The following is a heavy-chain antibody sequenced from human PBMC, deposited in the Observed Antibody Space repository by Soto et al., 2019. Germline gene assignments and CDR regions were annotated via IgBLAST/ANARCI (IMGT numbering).Heavy chain of an antibody. CDR3: ARVHNAYSSGWFPSQACDY. Sequence: QVQLVESGGGVVQPGRSLRLSCAASGFTFSSYGMHWVRQAPGKGLEWVAVIWYDGSNKYYADSVKGRFTISRDNSKNTLYLQMNSLRAEDTAVYYCARVHNAYSSGWFPSQACDYWGQGTMVTVSS. J-gene: IGHJ4*02. D-gene: IGHD6-19*01. CDR1: GFTFSSYG. CDR2: IWYDGSNK. V-gene: IGHV3-33*01.